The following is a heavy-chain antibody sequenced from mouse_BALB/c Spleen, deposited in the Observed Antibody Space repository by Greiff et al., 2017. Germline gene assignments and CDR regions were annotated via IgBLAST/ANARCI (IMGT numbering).Heavy chain of an antibody. J-gene: IGHJ4*01. CDR3: ARTYGSIHAMDY. CDR1: GYSITSDYA. D-gene: IGHD1-1*01. V-gene: IGHV3-2*02. CDR2: ISYSGST. Sequence: EVKLMESGPGLVKPSQSLSLTCTVTGYSITSDYAWNWIRQFPGNKLEWMGYISYSGSTSYNPSLKSRISITRDTSKNQFFLQLNSVTTEDTATYYCARTYGSIHAMDYWGQGTSVTVSS.